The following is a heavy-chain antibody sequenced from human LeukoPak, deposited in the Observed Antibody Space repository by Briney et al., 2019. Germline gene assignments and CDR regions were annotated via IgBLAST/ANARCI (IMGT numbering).Heavy chain of an antibody. J-gene: IGHJ6*03. D-gene: IGHD3-22*01. Sequence: SETLSLTCAVYGGSFSGYYWSWIRQPPGKGLEWIGEINHSGSTNYNPSLKSRVTISVDTSKNQFSLKLSSVTAADTAVYYCARGIFYYDSSGYYRSGYYMDVWGKGTTVTVSS. V-gene: IGHV4-34*01. CDR3: ARGIFYYDSSGYYRSGYYMDV. CDR2: INHSGST. CDR1: GGSFSGYY.